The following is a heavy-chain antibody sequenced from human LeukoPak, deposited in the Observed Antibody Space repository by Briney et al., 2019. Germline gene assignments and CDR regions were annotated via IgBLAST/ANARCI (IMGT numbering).Heavy chain of an antibody. D-gene: IGHD3-9*01. CDR3: AKAEGYDTLTGLEY. CDR1: GFTFSSYA. Sequence: GGSLRLSCATSGFTFSSYALSWVRQAPGKGLEWVSGIGASGGSTYYADSVKGRFTISRDNSKNTLYLQMNSLRTEDTAVYYCAKAEGYDTLTGLEYWGRGSLVTVSS. V-gene: IGHV3-23*01. CDR2: IGASGGST. J-gene: IGHJ4*02.